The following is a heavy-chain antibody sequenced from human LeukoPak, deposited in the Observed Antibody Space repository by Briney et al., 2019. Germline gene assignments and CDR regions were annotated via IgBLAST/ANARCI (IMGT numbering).Heavy chain of an antibody. CDR3: ARDGFLPAAIVRGAYNWFDP. Sequence: PGRSLRLSCAAPGFTFSSYAMPRVRQAPGKGLERVAVISYDGSNKYYADSVKGRFTISRDNSKNTLYLQMNSLGAEDTAVYYCARDGFLPAAIVRGAYNWFDPWGQGTLVTVSS. V-gene: IGHV3-30*01. CDR1: GFTFSSYA. D-gene: IGHD2-2*02. J-gene: IGHJ5*02. CDR2: ISYDGSNK.